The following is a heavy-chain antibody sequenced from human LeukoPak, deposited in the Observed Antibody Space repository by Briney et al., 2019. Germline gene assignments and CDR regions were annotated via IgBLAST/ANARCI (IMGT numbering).Heavy chain of an antibody. Sequence: GGSLRLSCSASGFTFSSYAMHWVRQAPGKGLEYVSVISSNGGSTYYADPVKGRFTISRDNSKNTLYLQMISLRDEDAAVYYCALGLVTDYWGQGTLVTVSS. J-gene: IGHJ4*02. V-gene: IGHV3-64D*09. CDR2: ISSNGGST. CDR3: ALGLVTDY. CDR1: GFTFSSYA. D-gene: IGHD3-9*01.